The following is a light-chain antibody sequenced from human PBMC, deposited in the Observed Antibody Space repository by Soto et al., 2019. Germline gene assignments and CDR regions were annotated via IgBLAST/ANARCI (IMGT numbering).Light chain of an antibody. J-gene: IGKJ3*01. CDR1: QSIRSH. V-gene: IGKV1-39*01. Sequence: DIQMTQSPSSLSASVGDRVSITCRASQSIRSHLNWYQQKAGKAPKVLIYAASSLQGGVPSRFSGSGSGTDFTLTITSLQPEDFETYYCQQSFSSPFTFGPGTKVDIK. CDR2: AAS. CDR3: QQSFSSPFT.